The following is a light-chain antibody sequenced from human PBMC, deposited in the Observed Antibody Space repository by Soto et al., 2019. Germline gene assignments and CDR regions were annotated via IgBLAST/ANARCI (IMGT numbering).Light chain of an antibody. J-gene: IGLJ1*01. CDR2: EVS. V-gene: IGLV2-8*01. Sequence: ALTQPPSASGSPGQSVTISCSGTCSDVGGCNYVSRYQQHPGKAPKLMIYEVSKRPSGVPDRFSGSRSGKTASLTVSGLQAEDEADYYCISYAGSDNFVFGTGTKVTVL. CDR3: ISYAGSDNFV. CDR1: CSDVGGCNY.